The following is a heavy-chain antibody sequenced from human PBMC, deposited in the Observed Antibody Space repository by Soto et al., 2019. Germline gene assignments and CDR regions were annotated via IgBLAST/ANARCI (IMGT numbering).Heavy chain of an antibody. Sequence: EVQLVESGGGLVQPGRSLRLSCAASGFTFDDYAMHWVRQAPGKGLEWVSGISWNSGSIGYADSVKGRFTISRDNAKNSLYLQMNSLRAEDTALYYCATLVVAANSNWFEPWGQGTLVTVSS. CDR1: GFTFDDYA. CDR2: ISWNSGSI. D-gene: IGHD2-15*01. V-gene: IGHV3-9*01. J-gene: IGHJ5*02. CDR3: ATLVVAANSNWFEP.